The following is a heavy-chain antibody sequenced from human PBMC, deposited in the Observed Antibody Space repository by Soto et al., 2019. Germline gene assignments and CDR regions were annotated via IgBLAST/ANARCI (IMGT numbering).Heavy chain of an antibody. Sequence: QVQLVQSGAEVKKPGSSVKVSCKASGGTFSSYAISWVRQAPGQGLGWMGGIIPIFGTANYAQKFQVRVTITADETTSRAYMELSSLSYQDMVVYYSARDRPDKDGDPHAFDIWGKGTMVTVSS. D-gene: IGHD2-15*01. CDR1: GGTFSSYA. CDR3: ARDRPDKDGDPHAFDI. V-gene: IGHV1-69*01. J-gene: IGHJ3*02. CDR2: IIPIFGTA.